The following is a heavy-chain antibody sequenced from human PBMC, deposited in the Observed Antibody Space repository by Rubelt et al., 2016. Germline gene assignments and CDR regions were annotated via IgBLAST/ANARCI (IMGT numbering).Heavy chain of an antibody. CDR3: ARALEGDFDY. CDR2: IITILGIA. Sequence: QVQLVQSGAEVKKPESSVKVSCKASGGTFSSYAISWVRQAPGPGLEWIGRIITILGIANYAQKFRGRVTITADKATSTAYMELSSLGSEDTAVDYCARALEGDFDYWGQGTLVTVSS. V-gene: IGHV1-69*09. D-gene: IGHD1-1*01. CDR1: GGTFSSYA. J-gene: IGHJ4*02.